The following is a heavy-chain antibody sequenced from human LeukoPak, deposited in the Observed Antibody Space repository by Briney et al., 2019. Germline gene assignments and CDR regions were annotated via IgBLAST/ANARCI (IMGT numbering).Heavy chain of an antibody. D-gene: IGHD3-22*01. CDR1: GGSISSYY. CDR2: IYTSGST. Sequence: SETLSLTCTVSGGSISSYYWSWIRQPAGKGPEWIGRIYTSGSTNYNPSLKSRVTISVDTSKNQFSLKLSSVTAADTAVYYCAGLGSGYDSSGYYYSTRLDYWGQGTLVTVSS. J-gene: IGHJ4*02. CDR3: AGLGSGYDSSGYYYSTRLDY. V-gene: IGHV4-4*07.